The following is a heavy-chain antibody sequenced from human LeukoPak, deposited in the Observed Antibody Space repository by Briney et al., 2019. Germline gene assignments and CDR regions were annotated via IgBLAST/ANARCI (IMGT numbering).Heavy chain of an antibody. CDR1: GFTFSDYY. CDR3: ARDSPRDCSSTSCYYYYYYMDV. CDR2: ISSSGSTI. J-gene: IGHJ6*03. D-gene: IGHD2-2*01. V-gene: IGHV3-11*01. Sequence: GGSLRLSCAASGFTFSDYYMSWIRQAPGKGLEWVSYISSSGSTIYYADSVKGRFTISRDNAKNSLYLQMNSLRSDDTAVYYCARDSPRDCSSTSCYYYYYYMDVWGKGTTVTVSS.